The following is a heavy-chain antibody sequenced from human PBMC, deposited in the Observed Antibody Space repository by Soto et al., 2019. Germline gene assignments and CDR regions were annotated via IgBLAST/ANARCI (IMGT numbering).Heavy chain of an antibody. Sequence: PGGSLRLSCAASGFTVSSYGMHWVRQAPGKGLEWVAVISYDGSNKYYADSVKGRFTISRDNSKNTLYLQMNSLRAEDTAVYYCAKRSAFDYWGQGTLVTVSS. J-gene: IGHJ4*02. CDR3: AKRSAFDY. D-gene: IGHD2-15*01. CDR2: ISYDGSNK. CDR1: GFTVSSYG. V-gene: IGHV3-30*18.